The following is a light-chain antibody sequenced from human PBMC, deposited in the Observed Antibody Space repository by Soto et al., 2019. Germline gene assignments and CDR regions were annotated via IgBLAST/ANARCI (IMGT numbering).Light chain of an antibody. V-gene: IGLV2-14*01. CDR3: SSYTTSSTLLYV. CDR2: EVS. CDR1: SSDVGGYNS. Sequence: QSALTQPASVSGSPGQSITISCTGTSSDVGGYNSVSWYQQHPGKAPKLMIYEVSNRPSGVSNRFSGSKSRNTASLTISGLQAEDEADYYYSSYTTSSTLLYVFGTGTKVTVL. J-gene: IGLJ1*01.